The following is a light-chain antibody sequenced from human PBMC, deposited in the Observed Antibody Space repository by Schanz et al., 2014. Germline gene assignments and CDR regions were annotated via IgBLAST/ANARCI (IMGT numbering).Light chain of an antibody. V-gene: IGKV3-11*01. CDR3: QQSGT. J-gene: IGKJ5*01. Sequence: EIVLTQSPATLSLSPGERATLSCRASQSVSSYLAWYQHKPGQAPRLLICGASSRATGIPDRFSGSGSGTDFTLTISRLEPEDFATYYCQQSGTFGQGTRLDIK. CDR1: QSVSSY. CDR2: GAS.